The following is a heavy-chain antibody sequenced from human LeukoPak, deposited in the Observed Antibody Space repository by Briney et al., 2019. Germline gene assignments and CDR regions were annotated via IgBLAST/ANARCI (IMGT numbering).Heavy chain of an antibody. CDR2: INQDGGGK. J-gene: IGHJ4*02. CDR1: GFNFSRYW. Sequence: PGGSLRLSCAASGFNFSRYWMIWVRQAPGKGLEWVANINQDGGGKNYVDSVKGRFTISRDNAKNSLYLQMNSLRAEDTAVYYCASGIDYWGQGTLVTVSS. CDR3: ASGIDY. D-gene: IGHD1-1*01. V-gene: IGHV3-7*01.